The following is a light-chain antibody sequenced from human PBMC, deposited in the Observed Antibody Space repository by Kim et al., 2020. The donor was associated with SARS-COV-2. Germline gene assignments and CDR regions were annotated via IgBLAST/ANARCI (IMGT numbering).Light chain of an antibody. V-gene: IGLV3-1*01. CDR3: QAWDSSTAV. Sequence: SYELTQPPSVSVSPGQTASITCFGDKLGDEYACWYQQKPGQSPVLVIYQDSKRPSGIPERFSGSNSGNTATLTISGTQAMDEADYYCQAWDSSTAVFGGGTKLTVL. CDR1: KLGDEY. J-gene: IGLJ2*01. CDR2: QDS.